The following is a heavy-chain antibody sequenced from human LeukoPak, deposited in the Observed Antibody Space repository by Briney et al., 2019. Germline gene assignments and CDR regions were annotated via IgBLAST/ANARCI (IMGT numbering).Heavy chain of an antibody. CDR2: ISGDAADI. CDR1: GFTFRNDV. Sequence: GGSLRLSCAASGFTFRNDVMSWVRQAPGKGLDWVSAISGDAADIFYADSAKGRFTISRDNFKNTLYLQLNSLRAEDTDIYYCANPGGGTIRIAAFDIWGQGTMVTVSS. J-gene: IGHJ3*02. D-gene: IGHD3-3*01. V-gene: IGHV3-23*01. CDR3: ANPGGGTIRIAAFDI.